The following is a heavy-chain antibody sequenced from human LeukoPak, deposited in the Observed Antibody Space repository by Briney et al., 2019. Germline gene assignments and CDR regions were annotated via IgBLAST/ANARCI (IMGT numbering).Heavy chain of an antibody. V-gene: IGHV4-34*01. CDR3: ARARDETLDSPPPYFDY. D-gene: IGHD3-22*01. CDR2: IYHSGST. J-gene: IGHJ4*02. CDR1: GGSFSGYY. Sequence: PSETLSLTCAVYGGSFSGYYWSWIRQPPGKGLEWIGSIYHSGSTYYNPSLKSRVTISVDTSKNQFSLKLSSVTAADTAVYYCARARDETLDSPPPYFDYWGQGTLVTVSS.